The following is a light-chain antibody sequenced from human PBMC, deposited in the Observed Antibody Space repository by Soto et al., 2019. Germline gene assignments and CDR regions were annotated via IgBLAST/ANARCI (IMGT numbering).Light chain of an antibody. CDR2: ASS. J-gene: IGKJ1*01. CDR1: QSISIY. Sequence: DIQMTQSPSSLSASVGDRVTITCRTSQSISIYLNWYQQIPGKAPKLLIYASSNLHTGVPSRFSGSASGKDFTLTISSLQPEDSATYYCQQTDSNPRTFGQGTKVEIK. CDR3: QQTDSNPRT. V-gene: IGKV1-39*01.